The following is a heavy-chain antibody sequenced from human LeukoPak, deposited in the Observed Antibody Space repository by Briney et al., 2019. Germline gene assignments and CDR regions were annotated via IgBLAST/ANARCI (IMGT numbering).Heavy chain of an antibody. D-gene: IGHD3-22*01. V-gene: IGHV3-21*01. J-gene: IGHJ6*02. CDR3: ARDHDSSGPYGMDV. CDR1: GFSFSSYS. Sequence: PGGSLRLSCAASGFSFSSYSLNWVRQAPGKGLEWVSSISSTSSYIYYADSVKGRFTISRDNAKDSLYLQMNSLRGEDTAVYYCARDHDSSGPYGMDVWGQGTTVTVSS. CDR2: ISSTSSYI.